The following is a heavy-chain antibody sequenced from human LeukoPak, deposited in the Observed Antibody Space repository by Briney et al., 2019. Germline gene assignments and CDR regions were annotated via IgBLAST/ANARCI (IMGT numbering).Heavy chain of an antibody. CDR3: AKGEGGYCSSSSCSTYFDY. J-gene: IGHJ4*02. Sequence: GGSLRLSCAASGFTFSSYAMYWVRQAPGKGLEWVSAISGGGESTYNADSAKGRFIISRDNSKNTLYLQMNSLRAEDTAVYYCAKGEGGYCSSSSCSTYFDYWGQGTLVTVSS. CDR1: GFTFSSYA. CDR2: ISGGGEST. D-gene: IGHD2-15*01. V-gene: IGHV3-23*01.